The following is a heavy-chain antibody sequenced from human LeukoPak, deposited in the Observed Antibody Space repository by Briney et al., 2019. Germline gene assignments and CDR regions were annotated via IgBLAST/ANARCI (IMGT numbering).Heavy chain of an antibody. CDR3: ARDFPAAGHWGWFGP. J-gene: IGHJ5*02. CDR2: IFYTGGT. D-gene: IGHD6-13*01. CDR1: GDSISSRNYY. Sequence: SETLSLTRTVSGDSISSRNYYWGWIRQPPGKGLEWIGSIFYTGGTYYNPSLKSRVTLSVDTSKNQFSLKMSSVTAADTAIYYCARDFPAAGHWGWFGPWGPGTQVTVSS. V-gene: IGHV4-39*07.